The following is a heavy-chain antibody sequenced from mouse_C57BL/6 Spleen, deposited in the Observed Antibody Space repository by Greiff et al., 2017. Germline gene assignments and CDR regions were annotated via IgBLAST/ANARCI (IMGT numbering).Heavy chain of an antibody. J-gene: IGHJ2*01. D-gene: IGHD1-1*01. Sequence: QVQLQQPGPELVKPGASVKLSCKASGYTFTSYDINWVKQRPGQGLEWIGWIYPRDGSTKCNEKFKGKATLTVDTSSSTAYMELHSLTSEDSAVYFCATTVVAYFDYWGQGTTLTVSS. CDR2: IYPRDGST. V-gene: IGHV1-85*01. CDR1: GYTFTSYD. CDR3: ATTVVAYFDY.